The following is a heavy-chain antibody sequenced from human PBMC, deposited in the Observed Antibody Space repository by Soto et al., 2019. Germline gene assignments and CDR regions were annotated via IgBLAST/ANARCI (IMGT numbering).Heavy chain of an antibody. CDR3: ARVTKVGPGLSDI. J-gene: IGHJ3*02. D-gene: IGHD3-10*01. CDR2: ISSSSSYI. Sequence: EVQLVESGGGLVRPGGSLRLSCAASGFTFTNYEMNWVRQAPGKGLEWISYISSSSSYIYYADSVKGRFTISRDNAKNSLYLQMNSLRAEDTAVYYCARVTKVGPGLSDIWGQGTMVTVSS. V-gene: IGHV3-21*02. CDR1: GFTFTNYE.